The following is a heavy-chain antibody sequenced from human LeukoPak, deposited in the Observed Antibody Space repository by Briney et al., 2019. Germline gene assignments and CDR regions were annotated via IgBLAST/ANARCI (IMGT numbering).Heavy chain of an antibody. J-gene: IGHJ4*02. CDR1: GFTFSNAW. V-gene: IGHV3-15*01. CDR3: TTDPAILWFGELPIDY. Sequence: PGGPLRLSCAASGFTFSNAWMSWVRQAPGKGLEWVGRIKSKTDGGTTDYAAPVKGRFTISRDDSKNTLYLQMNSLKTEDTAVYYCTTDPAILWFGELPIDYWGQGTLVTVSS. CDR2: IKSKTDGGTT. D-gene: IGHD3-10*01.